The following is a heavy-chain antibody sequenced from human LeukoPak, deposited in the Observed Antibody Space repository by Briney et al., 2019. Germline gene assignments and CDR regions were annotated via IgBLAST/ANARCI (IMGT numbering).Heavy chain of an antibody. CDR3: ARGSLVRGRFDP. J-gene: IGHJ5*02. V-gene: IGHV3-23*01. Sequence: GGSLRLSCAASGFTFSSHGMNWVRQAPGKGLEWVSGIRGDGVTTYYADSVKGRFTISRDNAKNSLYLQMNSLRAEDTAVYYCARGSLVRGRFDPWGQGTLVTVSS. CDR1: GFTFSSHG. D-gene: IGHD3-10*01. CDR2: IRGDGVTT.